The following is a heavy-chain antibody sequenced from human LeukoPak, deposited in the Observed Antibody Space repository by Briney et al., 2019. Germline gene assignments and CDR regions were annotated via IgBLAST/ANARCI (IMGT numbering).Heavy chain of an antibody. D-gene: IGHD3-22*01. Sequence: PGGPLRLSCSASGFSFSDYDMNWIRQAPGKGLEWVSYIRSDGSTIYDAASVRGRFSTSRNNAAQSLFLQMNSLRVDDTAVYYCAREGRGYYGDFDFWGQGTLVTVSS. V-gene: IGHV3-11*01. CDR3: AREGRGYYGDFDF. J-gene: IGHJ4*02. CDR2: IRSDGSTI. CDR1: GFSFSDYD.